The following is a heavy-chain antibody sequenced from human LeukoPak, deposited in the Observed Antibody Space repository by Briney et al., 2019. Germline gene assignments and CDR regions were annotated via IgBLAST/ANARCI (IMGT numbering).Heavy chain of an antibody. D-gene: IGHD3-16*02. V-gene: IGHV7-4-1*02. Sequence: GASVKVSCKASGYTFTSYAINWVRQAPGQGLEWMGWINTNTGNPTYAQGFTGRFVFSLDTSVSTAYLQISSLKAEDTAVYYCARGWGYDYVWGSYRYIEGDWFDPWGQGTLVTVSS. J-gene: IGHJ5*02. CDR3: ARGWGYDYVWGSYRYIEGDWFDP. CDR1: GYTFTSYA. CDR2: INTNTGNP.